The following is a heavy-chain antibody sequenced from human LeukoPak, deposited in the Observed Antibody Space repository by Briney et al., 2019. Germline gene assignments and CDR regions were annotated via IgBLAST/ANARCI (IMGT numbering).Heavy chain of an antibody. J-gene: IGHJ4*02. CDR1: GFTFSSYG. CDR2: ISGSGGST. V-gene: IGHV3-23*01. CDR3: AKDRTIAVAGYFDY. Sequence: GGSLRLSCAASGFTFSSYGMSWVRQAPGKGLEWVSAISGSGGSTYYADSVKGRFTISRDNAKNSLYLQMNSLRAEDTALYYCAKDRTIAVAGYFDYWGQGTLVTVSS. D-gene: IGHD6-19*01.